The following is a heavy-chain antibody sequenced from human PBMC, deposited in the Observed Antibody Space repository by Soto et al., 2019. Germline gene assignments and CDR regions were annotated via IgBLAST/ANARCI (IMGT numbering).Heavy chain of an antibody. Sequence: SETLSRTGTVCADSSNSADHFWTWLRQKPAMLLEWSGSILYSASTYYNPSLRPRVTISIDKSKNHVSLHLGSVTAADTAVYYCATTNGAYSYATSYWGLGTLVTVSS. CDR3: ATTNGAYSYATSY. V-gene: IGHV4-31*03. J-gene: IGHJ1*01. D-gene: IGHD2-21*01. CDR2: ILYSAST. CDR1: ADSSNSADHF.